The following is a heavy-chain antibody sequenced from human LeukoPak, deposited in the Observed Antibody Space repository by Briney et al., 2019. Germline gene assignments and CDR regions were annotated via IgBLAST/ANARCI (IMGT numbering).Heavy chain of an antibody. D-gene: IGHD3-22*01. V-gene: IGHV4-34*01. CDR2: INHSGST. Sequence: TLSLTCAVYGGSFNGYYWSWIRQPPGKGLEWIGEINHSGSTNYNPSLKSRVTISVDTSKNQFSLKLSSVTAADTAVYYCAISGYTFDYWGQGTLVTVSS. CDR3: AISGYTFDY. J-gene: IGHJ4*02. CDR1: GGSFNGYY.